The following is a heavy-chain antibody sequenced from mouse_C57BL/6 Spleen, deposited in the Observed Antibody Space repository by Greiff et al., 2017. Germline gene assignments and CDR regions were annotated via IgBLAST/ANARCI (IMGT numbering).Heavy chain of an antibody. CDR3: ARGGITTVVATRAMDY. V-gene: IGHV1-50*01. J-gene: IGHJ4*01. D-gene: IGHD1-1*01. Sequence: VQLQQPGAELVKPGASVKLSCKASGYTFTSYWMQWVKQRPGQGLEWIGEIDPSDSYTNYNQKFKGKATLTVDTSSSTAYMQLSSLTSEDSAVYYCARGGITTVVATRAMDYWGQGTSVTVSS. CDR1: GYTFTSYW. CDR2: IDPSDSYT.